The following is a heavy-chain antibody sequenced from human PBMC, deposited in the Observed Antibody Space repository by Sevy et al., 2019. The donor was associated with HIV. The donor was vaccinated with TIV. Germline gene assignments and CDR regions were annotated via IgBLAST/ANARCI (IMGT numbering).Heavy chain of an antibody. Sequence: GGSLRRSCAASGFTFNRYLMHWVRQVPGKGLVWVSQIKHDGSSTTYADSVRGRFTISRDNAKNTLYLEMKNLRAEDTAVYYCAREGVDFWSGPVDFYYGMDVWGPGATVTVSS. V-gene: IGHV3-74*01. J-gene: IGHJ6*02. CDR1: GFTFNRYL. CDR3: AREGVDFWSGPVDFYYGMDV. D-gene: IGHD3-3*01. CDR2: IKHDGSST.